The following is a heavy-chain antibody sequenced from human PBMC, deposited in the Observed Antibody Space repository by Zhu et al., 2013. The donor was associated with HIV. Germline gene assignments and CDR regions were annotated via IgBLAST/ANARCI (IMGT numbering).Heavy chain of an antibody. J-gene: IGHJ6*02. CDR3: ARDPLLRTQPFYYYYGMDV. CDR2: VSTYNGNT. Sequence: QVQLVQSGAEVKKPGASVKVSCEASGYTFSSYGITWVRQAPGQGLEWMGWVSTYNGNTNYAQKLQGRVTMTTDTSTSTAYMELRSLRSDDTAVYYCARDPLLRTQPFYYYYGMDVWGQGTTVTVSS. D-gene: IGHD4-17*01. V-gene: IGHV1-18*01. CDR1: GYTFSSYG.